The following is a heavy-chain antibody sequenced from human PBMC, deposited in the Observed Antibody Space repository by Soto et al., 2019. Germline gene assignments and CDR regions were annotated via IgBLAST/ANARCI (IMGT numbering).Heavy chain of an antibody. V-gene: IGHV3-74*01. J-gene: IGHJ3*02. CDR1: GFTFSSYW. D-gene: IGHD3-22*01. Sequence: GESLKISCAASGFTFSSYWMHWVRQAPGKGLVWVSRINSDGSSTSYADSVKGRFTISRDNAKNTLYLQMNSLRAEDTAVYYCARGDDYYDSSGYDAFDIWGQGTMVTVSS. CDR2: INSDGSST. CDR3: ARGDDYYDSSGYDAFDI.